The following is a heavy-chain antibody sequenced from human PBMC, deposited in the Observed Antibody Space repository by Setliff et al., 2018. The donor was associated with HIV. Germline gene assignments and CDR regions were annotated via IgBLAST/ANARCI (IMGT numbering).Heavy chain of an antibody. CDR1: GFTFSNYW. Sequence: GGSLRLSCAAFGFTFSNYWMNWVRQAPGKGLEWVGRTRNKANSYTTEYAASVKGRFTISRDDSKNSLYLQMNSLKTEDTAVYYCTSSYINYAYWGQGTLVTVSS. V-gene: IGHV3-72*01. CDR3: TSSYINYAY. J-gene: IGHJ4*02. CDR2: TRNKANSYTT. D-gene: IGHD4-4*01.